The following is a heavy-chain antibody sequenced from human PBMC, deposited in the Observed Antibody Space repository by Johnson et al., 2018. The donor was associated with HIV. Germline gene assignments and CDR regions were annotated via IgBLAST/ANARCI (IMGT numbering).Heavy chain of an antibody. V-gene: IGHV3-20*04. Sequence: VQLVESGGGVVRPGGSLRLSCAASVFTFDDYGMSWVRQAPGKGLEWVSGINWNGGITGYADSVKGLFTISRDNSNNSLYLQMNSLRAEDTALDYCARDRTGGSYPRAFDIWGQGTMVKVSS. CDR1: VFTFDDYG. D-gene: IGHD1-26*01. J-gene: IGHJ3*02. CDR2: INWNGGIT. CDR3: ARDRTGGSYPRAFDI.